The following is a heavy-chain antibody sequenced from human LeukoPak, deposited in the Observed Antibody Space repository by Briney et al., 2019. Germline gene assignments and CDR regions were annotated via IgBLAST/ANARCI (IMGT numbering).Heavy chain of an antibody. J-gene: IGHJ3*02. CDR3: GRFDSSSWATGAFDI. Sequence: GGSLRLSCTTSGFTFSGYAVSWVRQAPGKGLEWIGFIRNKANGGNTEYAASVRGRFTISRDDSKTIAHLQMGGADTADKALYNCGRFDSSSWATGAFDIWGQGTMVTVSS. CDR2: IRNKANGGNT. D-gene: IGHD3-22*01. CDR1: GFTFSGYA. V-gene: IGHV3-49*04.